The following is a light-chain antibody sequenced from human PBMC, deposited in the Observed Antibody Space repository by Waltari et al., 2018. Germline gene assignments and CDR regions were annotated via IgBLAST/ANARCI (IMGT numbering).Light chain of an antibody. CDR2: KDR. J-gene: IGLJ2*01. V-gene: IGLV3-27*01. CDR1: VLAKRY. Sequence: SYELTQPSSVSVSPGQTARITCSGDVLAKRYTRWFQQKPGQAPVLVFYKDRERTSGIPERFSGSSSGTTVTLTISGAQVEDEADYYCYSVDDNKRVFGGGTKLTVL. CDR3: YSVDDNKRV.